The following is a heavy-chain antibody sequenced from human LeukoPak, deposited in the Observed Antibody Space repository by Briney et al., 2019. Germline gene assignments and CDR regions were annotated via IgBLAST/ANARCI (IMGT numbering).Heavy chain of an antibody. Sequence: SETLSLTCTVSGGSISSYYWSWIRQPPGKGLEWIGYIYYSGSTNYNPSLKSRVTISVDTSKNQFSLKLSSVTAADTAVYYCAREGRTNNWFDPWGQGTLVTVSS. CDR2: IYYSGST. CDR3: AREGRTNNWFDP. V-gene: IGHV4-59*01. J-gene: IGHJ5*02. CDR1: GGSISSYY.